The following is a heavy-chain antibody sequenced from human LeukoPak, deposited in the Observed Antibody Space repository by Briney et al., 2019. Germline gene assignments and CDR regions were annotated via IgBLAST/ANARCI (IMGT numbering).Heavy chain of an antibody. V-gene: IGHV4-34*01. D-gene: IGHD6-19*01. Sequence: SETLSLTCAVYGGSFSGYHWSWIRQPPGKGLEWIGEINHSGSTNYNPSLKSRVTISVDTSKNQLSLKLSSVTAADTAVYYCASKGAGYSSGWDTVYWGQGTLVTVSS. CDR3: ASKGAGYSSGWDTVY. J-gene: IGHJ4*02. CDR2: INHSGST. CDR1: GGSFSGYH.